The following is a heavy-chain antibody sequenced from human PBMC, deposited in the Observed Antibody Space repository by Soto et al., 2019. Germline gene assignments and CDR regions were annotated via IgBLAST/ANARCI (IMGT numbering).Heavy chain of an antibody. J-gene: IGHJ4*01. V-gene: IGHV3-9*01. Sequence: GGSLRLSCTASGFTFDDYAMHWVRQGPGRGLEWVSGITWNSGKIAYADSVKGRFTIARDDDNNSLYLQMNSLRPEDTALYYCVKDSYADFHRVLSTAEYFFDYWGPGTIVTVSS. CDR2: ITWNSGKI. D-gene: IGHD2-15*01. CDR1: GFTFDDYA. CDR3: VKDSYADFHRVLSTAEYFFDY.